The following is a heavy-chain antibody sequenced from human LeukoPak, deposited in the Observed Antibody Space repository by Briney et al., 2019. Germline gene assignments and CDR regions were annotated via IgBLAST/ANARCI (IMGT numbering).Heavy chain of an antibody. CDR1: GFTFTSHT. V-gene: IGHV3-21*01. Sequence: GGSLRLSCAASGFTFTSHTMNWVRQAPGKGLEWVSSISSSSSYIYYADSVKGRFTISRDNAKNSLYLQMNSLRAEDTAVYYCARVRTVAGTAYYYYMDVWGKGTTVTVSS. CDR3: ARVRTVAGTAYYYYMDV. CDR2: ISSSSSYI. J-gene: IGHJ6*03. D-gene: IGHD6-19*01.